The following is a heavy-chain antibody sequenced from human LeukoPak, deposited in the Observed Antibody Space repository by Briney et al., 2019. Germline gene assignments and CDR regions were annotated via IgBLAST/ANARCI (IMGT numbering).Heavy chain of an antibody. CDR1: GFTFSSYG. CDR3: AREVLDSSGWYPTRYFDY. V-gene: IGHV3-33*01. J-gene: IGHJ4*02. CDR2: IWYDGSNK. Sequence: GGSLRLSCAASGFTFSSYGMHWVRQAPGKGLEWVAVIWYDGSNKYYADSVKGRFTISRDNSKNTLYLQMNSLRAEDTAVYHCAREVLDSSGWYPTRYFDYWGQGTLVTVSS. D-gene: IGHD6-19*01.